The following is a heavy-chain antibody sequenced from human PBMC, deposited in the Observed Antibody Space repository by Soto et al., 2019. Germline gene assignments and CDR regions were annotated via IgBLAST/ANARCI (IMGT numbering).Heavy chain of an antibody. CDR2: IRAKVTGGTT. D-gene: IGHD5-12*01. J-gene: IGHJ4*02. Sequence: GGSLRLSCTSSGFNFGDYSMSWFRQAPGKGLEWISFIRAKVTGGTTEYAACVRGRFIASRDDSKSTAYLQMHSLKTEATGVYYCGTVSLAPRADCDFWGLGTLVTVSS. V-gene: IGHV3-49*03. CDR3: GTVSLAPRADCDF. CDR1: GFNFGDYS.